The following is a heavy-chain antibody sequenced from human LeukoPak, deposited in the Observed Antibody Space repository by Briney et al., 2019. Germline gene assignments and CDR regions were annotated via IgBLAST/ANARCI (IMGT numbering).Heavy chain of an antibody. CDR3: ARDRGALSDSWSGYYHYFDY. Sequence: PGGSLRLSCAASGFTFSSYWMSWVRQAPGKGLEWVANIKQDGSEKYYVDSVKGRFTISRDNAKNSLYLQMNSLRAEDTAVYYCARDRGALSDSWSGYYHYFDYWGQGTLVTVSS. CDR2: IKQDGSEK. D-gene: IGHD3-3*01. J-gene: IGHJ4*02. V-gene: IGHV3-7*01. CDR1: GFTFSSYW.